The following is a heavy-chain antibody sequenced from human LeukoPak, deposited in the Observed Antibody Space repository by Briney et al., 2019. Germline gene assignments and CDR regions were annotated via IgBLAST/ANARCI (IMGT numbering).Heavy chain of an antibody. V-gene: IGHV1-18*01. D-gene: IGHD4-17*01. Sequence: ASVKVSCKASGYTFTSYGISWVRQAPGQGLEWMGWISAYNGNTNYAQKLQGRVTMTTDTSTSTAYMELRSLRSDDTAVYYCARDHDYGDYVGYFDYWGQGTLVTVSS. CDR1: GYTFTSYG. J-gene: IGHJ4*02. CDR3: ARDHDYGDYVGYFDY. CDR2: ISAYNGNT.